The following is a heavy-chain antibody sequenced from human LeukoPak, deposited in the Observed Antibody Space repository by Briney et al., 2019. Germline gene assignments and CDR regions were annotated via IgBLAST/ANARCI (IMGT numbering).Heavy chain of an antibody. J-gene: IGHJ6*02. CDR1: GGTFSSYA. Sequence: SVKVSCKASGGTFSSYAISWVRQAPGQGLEWMGGIIPIFGTANYAQKFQGRVTITADESTSTAYMELSSLRSEDTAVYYCASRVPTTVTTYGMDVWGQGTPVTVSS. V-gene: IGHV1-69*13. D-gene: IGHD4-17*01. CDR3: ASRVPTTVTTYGMDV. CDR2: IIPIFGTA.